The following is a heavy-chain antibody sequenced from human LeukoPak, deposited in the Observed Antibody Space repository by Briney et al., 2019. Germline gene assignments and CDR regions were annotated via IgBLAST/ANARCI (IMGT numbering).Heavy chain of an antibody. D-gene: IGHD4-11*01. J-gene: IGHJ4*02. Sequence: GASVKVSCKASGYTFTSYAMNWVRQAPGQGLEWMGWINTNTGNPTYAQGFTGRFVFSLDTSVSTAYLQISSLKAEDTAVYYCARGSEELQYRRGDDYWGQGTLVTVSS. V-gene: IGHV7-4-1*02. CDR2: INTNTGNP. CDR3: ARGSEELQYRRGDDY. CDR1: GYTFTSYA.